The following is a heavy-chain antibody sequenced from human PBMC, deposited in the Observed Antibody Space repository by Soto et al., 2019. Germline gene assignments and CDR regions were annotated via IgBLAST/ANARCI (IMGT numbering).Heavy chain of an antibody. CDR2: ISHSETT. V-gene: IGHV4-30-4*01. J-gene: IGHJ4*02. CDR3: AGFGVGDRDDK. CDR1: GSYITSGDYH. D-gene: IGHD2-8*01. Sequence: QVRLQESGPGLVKASQTLSLTCSVSGSYITSGDYHWTWICQAPGKGLEWIGYISHSETTYYSPALKNRIIISSDFSMNQFSLRLNSVTAADTAVYFCAGFGVGDRDDKWGQGTLVTVSS.